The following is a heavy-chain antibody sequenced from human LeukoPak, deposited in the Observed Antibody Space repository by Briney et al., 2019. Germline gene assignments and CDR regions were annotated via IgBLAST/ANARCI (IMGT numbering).Heavy chain of an antibody. D-gene: IGHD6-19*01. CDR1: GYSISRGYY. J-gene: IGHJ4*02. Sequence: SETLSLTCSVSGYSISRGYYWGWIRQPPGKGLEWIGTIFHSGSTYYNPSLKSRVTISVDTSKNQFSLKLSSVTAADTAVYYCARAYSSGWYGRMWFDYWGQGTLVTVSS. CDR3: ARAYSSGWYGRMWFDY. V-gene: IGHV4-38-2*02. CDR2: IFHSGST.